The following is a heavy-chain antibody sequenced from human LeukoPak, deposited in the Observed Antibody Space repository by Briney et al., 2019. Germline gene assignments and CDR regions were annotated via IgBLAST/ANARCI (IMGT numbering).Heavy chain of an antibody. CDR3: ARATGYHNYYYYMDV. V-gene: IGHV3-21*01. CDR2: ISSSSSYI. D-gene: IGHD3-9*01. CDR1: GFTVSSYA. Sequence: GGSLRLSSAASGFTVSSYARSCVRQAPGKGLEGVSSISSSSSYIYYADSVKGRFTIYRDNAKNSLFLQMNSVRAEDTAVYFCARATGYHNYYYYMDVWGKGTTVTISS. J-gene: IGHJ6*03.